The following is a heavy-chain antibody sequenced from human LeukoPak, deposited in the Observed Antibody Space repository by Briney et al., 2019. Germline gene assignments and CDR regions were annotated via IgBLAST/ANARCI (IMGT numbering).Heavy chain of an antibody. CDR1: GFIFSSSW. D-gene: IGHD5-12*01. CDR3: AGTLYSGYGLGSLGAFDI. V-gene: IGHV3-53*01. Sequence: GGSLRLSCAASGFIFSSSWMSWVRQAPGKGLDWVSLIYSGGDTYYADSVKGRFTISRDNSKNTLYLQMNSLRAEDTAVYYCAGTLYSGYGLGSLGAFDIWGQGTMVTVSS. CDR2: IYSGGDT. J-gene: IGHJ3*02.